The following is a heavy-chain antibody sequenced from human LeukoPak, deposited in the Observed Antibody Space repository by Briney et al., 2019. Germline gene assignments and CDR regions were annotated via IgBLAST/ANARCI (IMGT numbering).Heavy chain of an antibody. Sequence: ASVKVSCKVSGYTLTELSMHWVRQAPGKGLEWMGGFDPEDGKTIYAQKFQGRVTMTEDTSTDTAYMELSSLRSEDTAVYYCATLYCSSTSCKTNNWFDPWGQGTLVTVSS. J-gene: IGHJ5*02. CDR2: FDPEDGKT. CDR3: ATLYCSSTSCKTNNWFDP. CDR1: GYTLTELS. V-gene: IGHV1-24*01. D-gene: IGHD2-2*01.